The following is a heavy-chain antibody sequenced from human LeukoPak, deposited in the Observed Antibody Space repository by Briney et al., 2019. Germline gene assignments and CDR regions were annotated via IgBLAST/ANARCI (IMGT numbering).Heavy chain of an antibody. D-gene: IGHD1-26*01. CDR2: IYYSGST. V-gene: IGHV4-59*01. Sequence: SGTLSLTCTVSGGSIRGYYWSWIRQPPGKGREWIGYIYYSGSTNYNPSLKSRVTISVDTSKNQFSQKLSSVTAADTAVYYCAQQCSGSYEPCFDYWGQGTLVTVSS. J-gene: IGHJ4*02. CDR3: AQQCSGSYEPCFDY. CDR1: GGSIRGYY.